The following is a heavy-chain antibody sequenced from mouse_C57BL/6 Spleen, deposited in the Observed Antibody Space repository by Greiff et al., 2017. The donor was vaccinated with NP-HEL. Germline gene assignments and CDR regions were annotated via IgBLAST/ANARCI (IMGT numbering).Heavy chain of an antibody. V-gene: IGHV6-3*01. Sequence: EVQLQESGGGLVQPGGSMKLSCVASGFTFSNYWMNWVRQSPEKGLEWVAQIRLKSDNYATHYAESVKGRFTISRDDSKSSVYLQMNNLRAEDTGIYYCTDPTNWDDFDYWGQGTTLTVSS. D-gene: IGHD4-1*01. CDR2: IRLKSDNYAT. J-gene: IGHJ2*01. CDR1: GFTFSNYW. CDR3: TDPTNWDDFDY.